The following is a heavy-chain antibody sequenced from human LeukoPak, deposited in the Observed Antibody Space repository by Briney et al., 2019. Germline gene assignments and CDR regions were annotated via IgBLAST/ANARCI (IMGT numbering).Heavy chain of an antibody. CDR2: INPNSGGT. J-gene: IGHJ4*02. CDR3: ASGGATVTTGVSFDY. V-gene: IGHV1-2*04. D-gene: IGHD4-11*01. CDR1: GYTFTGYY. Sequence: ASVKVSCKASGYTFTGYYMHWVRQAPGQGLEWMGWINPNSGGTNYAQKFQGWVTMTRDTSISTAYMELSRLRSDDTAVYYCASGGATVTTGVSFDYWGQGTLVTVSS.